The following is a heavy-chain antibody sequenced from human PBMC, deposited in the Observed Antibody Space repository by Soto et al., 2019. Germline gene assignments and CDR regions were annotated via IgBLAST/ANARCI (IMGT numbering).Heavy chain of an antibody. D-gene: IGHD3-22*01. J-gene: IGHJ6*02. CDR3: ATGDYYDSSGYYPNYGMDV. CDR2: ISGSGGST. V-gene: IGHV3-23*01. CDR1: GFTFSSYA. Sequence: PGGSLRLSCAASGFTFSSYAMSWVRQAPGKGLEWVSAISGSGGSTYYADSVKGRFTISRDNSKNTLYLQMNSLRAEDTAVYYCATGDYYDSSGYYPNYGMDVWGQGTTVTVSS.